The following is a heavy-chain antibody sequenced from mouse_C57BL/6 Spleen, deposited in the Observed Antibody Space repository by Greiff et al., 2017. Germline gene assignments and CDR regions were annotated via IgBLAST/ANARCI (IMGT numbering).Heavy chain of an antibody. Sequence: EVKLVESGGGLVKPGGSLKLSCAASGFTFSSYAMSWVRQTPEKRLEWVATISDGGSYTYYPDNVKGRFTISRDNAKNNLYLQMSHLKSEDTAMYYCARGGEWNYAMDYWGQGTSVTVSS. CDR3: ARGGEWNYAMDY. CDR1: GFTFSSYA. V-gene: IGHV5-4*03. D-gene: IGHD1-3*01. J-gene: IGHJ4*01. CDR2: ISDGGSYT.